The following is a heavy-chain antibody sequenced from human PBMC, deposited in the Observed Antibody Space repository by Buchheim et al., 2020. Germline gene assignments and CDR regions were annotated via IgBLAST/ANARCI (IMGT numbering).Heavy chain of an antibody. D-gene: IGHD4-23*01. V-gene: IGHV3-23*01. CDR3: AKALYGGMDY. CDR2: ISGDCGTT. J-gene: IGHJ4*02. Sequence: EVQVLESGGGLVQPGGSLRLSCSASGFTFSTSAMSRVRQAPGKGLECVAAISGDCGTTYHADSVKGRFTISRDNSKNTVYFKINSLRFEDTAVYYCAKALYGGMDYWGRGTL. CDR1: GFTFSTSA.